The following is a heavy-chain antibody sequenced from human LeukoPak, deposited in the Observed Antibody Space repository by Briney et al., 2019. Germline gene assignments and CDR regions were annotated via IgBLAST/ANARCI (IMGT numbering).Heavy chain of an antibody. J-gene: IGHJ6*03. CDR3: AREGVMRAYYYYYYMDV. CDR2: IYTSGST. D-gene: IGHD3-16*01. V-gene: IGHV4-4*07. CDR1: GGSISSYY. Sequence: KPSETLSLTCTVSGGSISSYYWSWIRQPAGKGLEWIGRIYTSGSTNYNPSLKSRVTMSVDTSKNQFSLKLSSVTAADTAVYYCAREGVMRAYYYYYYMDVWGKGTTVTVSS.